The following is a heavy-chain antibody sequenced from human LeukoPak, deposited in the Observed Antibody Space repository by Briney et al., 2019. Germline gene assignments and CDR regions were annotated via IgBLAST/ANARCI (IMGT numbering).Heavy chain of an antibody. J-gene: IGHJ5*02. CDR1: GGSISSYY. D-gene: IGHD3-3*01. CDR2: IYYSGST. Sequence: SETLSLTCAVPGGSISSYYWSWIRQPPGKGLEWIGYIYYSGSTNYNPSLKSRVTISVDTSKNQFSLKLSSVTAADTAVYYCARDLAETTIFGVVKGVWFDPWGQGTLVTVSS. V-gene: IGHV4-59*01. CDR3: ARDLAETTIFGVVKGVWFDP.